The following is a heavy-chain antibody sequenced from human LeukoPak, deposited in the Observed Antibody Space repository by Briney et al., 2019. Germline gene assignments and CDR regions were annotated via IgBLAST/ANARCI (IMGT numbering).Heavy chain of an antibody. CDR3: ARHSDTFAVTTPRDGFDI. CDR2: IYYSGST. D-gene: IGHD4-17*01. J-gene: IGHJ3*02. Sequence: SETLSLTCTVSGGSISSYYWSWIRQPPGKGLEWIGYIYYSGSTNYNPSLKSRVTISVDTAKSQFSLKVSSVSAADTAVYYCARHSDTFAVTTPRDGFDIWGPGTRVTVSS. CDR1: GGSISSYY. V-gene: IGHV4-59*08.